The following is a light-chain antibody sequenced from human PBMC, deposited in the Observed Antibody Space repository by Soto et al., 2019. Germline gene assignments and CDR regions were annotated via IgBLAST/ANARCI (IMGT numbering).Light chain of an antibody. CDR1: QSITTY. CDR3: QQTYSIPIS. Sequence: ENPVTQPRSSMAESRLDGVSITCRASQSITTYLNWYQQKSGKAPKLLIHAASILQSGVPSRFSGSGSGTDFTLTISSLQLEDFATYYCQQTYSIPISFGQRTRLEI. CDR2: AAS. V-gene: IGKV1-39*01. J-gene: IGKJ5*01.